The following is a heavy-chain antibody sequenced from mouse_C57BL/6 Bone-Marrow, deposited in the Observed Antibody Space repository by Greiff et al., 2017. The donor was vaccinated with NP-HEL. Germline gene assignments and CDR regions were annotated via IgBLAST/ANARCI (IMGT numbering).Heavy chain of an antibody. CDR2: IYPGNSDT. Sequence: EVQLQQSGTVLARPGASVKMSCKTSGYTFTSYWMHWVKQRPGQGLEWIGAIYPGNSDTSYNQKFKGKAKLTAVTSASTAYMELSSLTNEDSAVYYCTRNLLLLRPVRDAMDYWGQGTSVTVSS. D-gene: IGHD1-1*01. CDR3: TRNLLLLRPVRDAMDY. CDR1: GYTFTSYW. V-gene: IGHV1-5*01. J-gene: IGHJ4*01.